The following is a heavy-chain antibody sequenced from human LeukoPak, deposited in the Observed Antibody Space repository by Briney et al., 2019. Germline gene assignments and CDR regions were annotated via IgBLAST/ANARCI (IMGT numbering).Heavy chain of an antibody. CDR3: ARGATISAFDI. V-gene: IGHV4-59*01. CDR2: IYYSGST. D-gene: IGHD5-12*01. J-gene: IGHJ3*02. CDR1: GGSISSYY. Sequence: SETLSLTCTVSGGSISSYYWSWIRQPPGKGLEWIGYIYYSGSTNYNPSLKSRVTISVDTSKNQFSLKLSSMTAADTAVYYCARGATISAFDIWGQGTMVTVSS.